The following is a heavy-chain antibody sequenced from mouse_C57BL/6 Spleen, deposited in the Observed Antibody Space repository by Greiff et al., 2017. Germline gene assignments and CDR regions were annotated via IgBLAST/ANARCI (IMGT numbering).Heavy chain of an antibody. J-gene: IGHJ3*01. CDR3: GRSVCDYGGFAC. V-gene: IGHV1-80*01. D-gene: IGHD2-4*01. Sequence: VQESGAELVKPGASVKISCKASGYAFRSYWMNWVKQRPGQGLVWIGQIYPGDGDTNYNGKFKGRARLTADKTSSTAYMQLSSLTSEYSAVYFCGRSVCDYGGFACWGRGKLVADSA. CDR2: IYPGDGDT. CDR1: GYAFRSYW.